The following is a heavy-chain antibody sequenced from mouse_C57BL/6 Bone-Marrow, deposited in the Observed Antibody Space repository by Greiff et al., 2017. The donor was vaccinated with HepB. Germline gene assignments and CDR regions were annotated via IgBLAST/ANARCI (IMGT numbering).Heavy chain of an antibody. D-gene: IGHD1-3*01. CDR3: ARRTRIYKWYFDY. V-gene: IGHV1-81*01. J-gene: IGHJ2*01. Sequence: QVQLKQSGAELARPGASVKLSCKASGYTFTSYGISWVKQRTGQGLEWIGEIYPRSGNTYYNEKFKGKATLTADKSSSTAYMELRSLTSEDSAVYFCARRTRIYKWYFDYWGQGTTLTVSS. CDR1: GYTFTSYG. CDR2: IYPRSGNT.